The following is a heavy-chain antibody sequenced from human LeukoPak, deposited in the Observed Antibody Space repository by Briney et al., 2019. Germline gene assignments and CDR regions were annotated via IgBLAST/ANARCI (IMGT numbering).Heavy chain of an antibody. CDR3: ARTSFYDSSGYGDY. J-gene: IGHJ4*02. Sequence: GGSLRLSCAASTFTFSRYGMHWVRQAPGKGLECVSGISSDGGNTNYANSVKGRFTISRDNAKNSLYLQMNSLRAEDTAVYYCARTSFYDSSGYGDYWGQGTLVTVSS. V-gene: IGHV3-64*04. CDR1: TFTFSRYG. D-gene: IGHD3-22*01. CDR2: ISSDGGNT.